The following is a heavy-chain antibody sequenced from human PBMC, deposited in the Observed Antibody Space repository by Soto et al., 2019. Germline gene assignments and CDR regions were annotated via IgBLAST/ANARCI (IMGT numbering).Heavy chain of an antibody. D-gene: IGHD1-7*01. J-gene: IGHJ4*03. Sequence: PGESLKISCKGSGYTFTGYWVGWVRQMSGKGLEWMGIIYPGDSDTRYSPPFRGQVTISADTSVTTAYLQWSSLKASDTAMYYCARGVDGTMAPPYLDFWGQGAMDAVSS. V-gene: IGHV5-51*01. CDR3: ARGVDGTMAPPYLDF. CDR1: GYTFTGYW. CDR2: IYPGDSDT.